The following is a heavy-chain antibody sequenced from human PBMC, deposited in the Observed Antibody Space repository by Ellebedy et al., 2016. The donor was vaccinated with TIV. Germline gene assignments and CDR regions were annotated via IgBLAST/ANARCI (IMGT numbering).Heavy chain of an antibody. CDR1: GYTFTSYG. CDR2: ISAYNGNT. Sequence: ASVKVSCXASGYTFTSYGISWVRQAPGQGLEWMGWISAYNGNTNYAQKLQGRVTMTTDTSTSTAYMELRSLRSDDTAVYYCARDYAVEDPYYFDYWGQGTLVTVSS. V-gene: IGHV1-18*01. CDR3: ARDYAVEDPYYFDY. J-gene: IGHJ4*02. D-gene: IGHD4-23*01.